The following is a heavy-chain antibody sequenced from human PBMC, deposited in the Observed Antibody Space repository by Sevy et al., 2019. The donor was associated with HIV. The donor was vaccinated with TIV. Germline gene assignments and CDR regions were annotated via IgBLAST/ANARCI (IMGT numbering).Heavy chain of an antibody. J-gene: IGHJ6*03. D-gene: IGHD6-6*01. Sequence: PETLSLTCAVSGYSISSGYYWGWIRQPPGKGLEWIGSIYHSGSTYYNPSLKSRVTISVDTSKNQFSLKLSSVTAADTAVYYCARHVWSSSSGGYYYYYMDVWGKGTTVTVSS. CDR1: GYSISSGYY. CDR2: IYHSGST. V-gene: IGHV4-38-2*01. CDR3: ARHVWSSSSGGYYYYYMDV.